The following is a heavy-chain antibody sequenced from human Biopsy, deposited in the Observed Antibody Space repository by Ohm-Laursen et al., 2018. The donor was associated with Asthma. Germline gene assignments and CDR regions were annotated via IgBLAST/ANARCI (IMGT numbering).Heavy chain of an antibody. V-gene: IGHV1-69*01. D-gene: IGHD5-12*01. J-gene: IGHJ6*02. CDR2: IIPIFGTP. Sequence: GSSVKVSCNASGGTFSRFAISWVRQAPGQGLEWMGGIIPIFGTPLYAQRFEGRVTITADESTSTVYMELGSLSSEDTAVYYCARGYSGSDRIVYYYSGLEVWGQGTTVTVSS. CDR3: ARGYSGSDRIVYYYSGLEV. CDR1: GGTFSRFA.